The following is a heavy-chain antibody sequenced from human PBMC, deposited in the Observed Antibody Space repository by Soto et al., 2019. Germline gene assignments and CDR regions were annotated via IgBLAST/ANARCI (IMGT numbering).Heavy chain of an antibody. J-gene: IGHJ6*02. Sequence: PGGSLRLSCAASGFTFSSYSMNWVRQAPGKGLEWVSSISSSSSYIYYADSVKGRFTISRDNAKNSLYLQMNSLRAEDTAVYYCARDSMTTVTQGGMDVWGQGTTVTVS. CDR1: GFTFSSYS. CDR3: ARDSMTTVTQGGMDV. D-gene: IGHD4-4*01. V-gene: IGHV3-21*01. CDR2: ISSSSSYI.